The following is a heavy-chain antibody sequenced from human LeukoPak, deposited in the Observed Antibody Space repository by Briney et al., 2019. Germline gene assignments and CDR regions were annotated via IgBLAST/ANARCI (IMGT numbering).Heavy chain of an antibody. Sequence: PGGSLRLSCAASGFTFSDYILDWVRQAPGKGMEWVGRIRRGANSYTTEYAASVKGRFTISTDDSKNSLYLHMNSLKTEDTAVYRCSRDGGEGGNSAFDIWGQGTMVTVSS. V-gene: IGHV3-72*01. D-gene: IGHD3-16*01. CDR2: IRRGANSYTT. CDR1: GFTFSDYI. J-gene: IGHJ3*02. CDR3: SRDGGEGGNSAFDI.